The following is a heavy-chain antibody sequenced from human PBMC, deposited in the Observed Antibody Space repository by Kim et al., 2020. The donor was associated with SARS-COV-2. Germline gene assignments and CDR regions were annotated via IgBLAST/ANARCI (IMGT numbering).Heavy chain of an antibody. D-gene: IGHD3-3*01. J-gene: IGHJ5*02. CDR2: IYYSGST. V-gene: IGHV4-59*08. CDR3: ARLRFLEWLDPGPKFDP. CDR1: GGSISSYY. Sequence: SETLSLTCTVSGGSISSYYWSWIRQPPGKGLEWIGDIYYSGSTNYNPSLKSRVTISVDTSKNQFSLKLSSVTAADTAVYYCARLRFLEWLDPGPKFDPWGQGTLVTVSS.